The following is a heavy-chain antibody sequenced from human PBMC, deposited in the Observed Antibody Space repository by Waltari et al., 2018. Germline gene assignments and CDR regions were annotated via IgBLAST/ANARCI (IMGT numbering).Heavy chain of an antibody. CDR3: AKDLRYTSLGHWYFEV. CDR2: VRRTGANA. CDR1: GFAFPNYA. Sequence: QLVESGGGLVQPGGSLRLSCAASGFAFPNYAMSWVRQAPGRGLVGGSAVRRTGANAFYADSVKGRFTSSRDKSKSTVELQLNSLRAEDTAVYYCAKDLRYTSLGHWYFEVWGRGTLVTVSS. V-gene: IGHV3-23*04. D-gene: IGHD5-12*01. J-gene: IGHJ2*01.